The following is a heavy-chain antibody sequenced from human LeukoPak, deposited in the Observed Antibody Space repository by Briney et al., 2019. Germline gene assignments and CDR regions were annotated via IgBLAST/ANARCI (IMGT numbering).Heavy chain of an antibody. CDR3: ALIGVVIPPDTYYI. J-gene: IGHJ3*02. Sequence: PGGSLRLSCSAFGFTSGDYAFHWVRQAPGQRLEWLAFIRYDGSDSYYADSVKGRFTISRDNSKKTLYLQMDSLRTEDKACYYIALIGVVIPPDTYYIWGQGALVTVSS. V-gene: IGHV3-30*02. CDR1: GFTSGDYA. CDR2: IRYDGSDS. D-gene: IGHD3-3*01.